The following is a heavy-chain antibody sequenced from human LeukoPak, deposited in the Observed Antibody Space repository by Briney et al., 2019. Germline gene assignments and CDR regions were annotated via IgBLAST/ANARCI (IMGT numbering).Heavy chain of an antibody. J-gene: IGHJ4*02. CDR3: AKDGSLIPRIVGGTPYFDY. Sequence: PGGSLRLSCAASGFTFSSYAMSWVRQAPGKGLEWVSAISGSGGSTYYADSVKGRFTISRDNSNNKLYLQMNSLRAEDTAVYYCAKDGSLIPRIVGGTPYFDYWGQGTLVTVSS. CDR1: GFTFSSYA. V-gene: IGHV3-23*01. D-gene: IGHD1-26*01. CDR2: ISGSGGST.